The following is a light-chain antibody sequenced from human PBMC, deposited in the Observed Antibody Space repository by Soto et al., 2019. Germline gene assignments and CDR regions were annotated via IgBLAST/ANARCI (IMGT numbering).Light chain of an antibody. CDR3: SSYGASSTL. CDR1: SSDIGSYSY. Sequence: QSALAQPASLSGSPGQSITISCTGTSSDIGSYSYVSWYQQHPGKAPKLMIFDVSYRPSGISDRFSGSKSDNTASLTISGLQPEDEADYYCSSYGASSTLFGGGTKLTVL. CDR2: DVS. V-gene: IGLV2-14*03. J-gene: IGLJ3*02.